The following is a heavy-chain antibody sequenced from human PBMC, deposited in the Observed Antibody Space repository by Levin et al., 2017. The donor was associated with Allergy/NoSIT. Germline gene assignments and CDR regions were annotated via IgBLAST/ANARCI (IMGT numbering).Heavy chain of an antibody. V-gene: IGHV1-18*01. CDR1: GYTFKNYG. CDR2: ISTHNGNT. CDR3: ARFVVTPVGYFYMDV. Sequence: ASVKVSCKASGYTFKNYGISWVRQAPGQGLEWMGWISTHNGNTNYAQSFQGRATMTTDTSTSTADMELRSLISDDTAVYYCARFVVTPVGYFYMDVWGKGTTVTVSS. D-gene: IGHD2-2*01. J-gene: IGHJ6*03.